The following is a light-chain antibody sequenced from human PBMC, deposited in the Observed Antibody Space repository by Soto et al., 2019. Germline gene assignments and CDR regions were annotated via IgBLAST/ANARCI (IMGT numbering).Light chain of an antibody. J-gene: IGLJ3*02. CDR3: FSYTTSSTQV. CDR1: SSDVGGYNY. V-gene: IGLV2-14*01. Sequence: QSALTQPASVSGSPGQSITISCTGTSSDVGGYNYVSWYQQHPAKAPKLMIYEVSNRPSGVSHRCSGSKSGNTASLTISGLQAEDEADYYCFSYTTSSTQVFGGGTKLTVL. CDR2: EVS.